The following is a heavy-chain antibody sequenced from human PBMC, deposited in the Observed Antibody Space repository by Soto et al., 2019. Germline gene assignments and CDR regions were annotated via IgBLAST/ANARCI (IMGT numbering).Heavy chain of an antibody. V-gene: IGHV3-23*01. CDR3: AKARGSSWDYYFDY. J-gene: IGHJ4*02. Sequence: PGGSLRLSCAASEFTFSSYAMSWVRQAPGKGLEWVSSISGSGGSTYYADSVKGRFTISRDNSKNTLYLQMNSLRAEDTAVYYCAKARGSSWDYYFDYWGQGTLVTVSS. CDR1: EFTFSSYA. D-gene: IGHD6-13*01. CDR2: ISGSGGST.